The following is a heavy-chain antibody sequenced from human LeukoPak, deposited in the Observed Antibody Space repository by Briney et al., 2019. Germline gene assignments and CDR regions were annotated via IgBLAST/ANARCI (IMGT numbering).Heavy chain of an antibody. D-gene: IGHD3-3*01. CDR1: GFSFSNYG. V-gene: IGHV3-30*02. CDR2: IQSDGNNK. CDR3: ATRVGGPEGY. J-gene: IGHJ4*02. Sequence: GGSLRLSCAASGFSFSNYGMHWVRQAPGKGLEWVAFIQSDGNNKYYVDSVKGRFTVSRDNSKSPLYLQMDSLRPEDTAVYYCATRVGGPEGYWGQGTLVTVSS.